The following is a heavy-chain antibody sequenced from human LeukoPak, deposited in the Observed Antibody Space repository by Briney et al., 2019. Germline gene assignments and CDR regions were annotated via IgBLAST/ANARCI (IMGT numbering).Heavy chain of an antibody. J-gene: IGHJ4*02. V-gene: IGHV3-15*01. CDR3: TTDGVGVEGATYDN. CDR1: GFTFINAW. Sequence: WGSLRLSCAASGFTFINAWMARVSQAPGKGLEWVGRIKAKAHGGTIEYAAPVKGRFTISRDDSKNTLYLQMNSLKTEDTAVYYCTTDGVGVEGATYDNWGQGTLVSVSS. D-gene: IGHD1-26*01. CDR2: IKAKAHGGTI.